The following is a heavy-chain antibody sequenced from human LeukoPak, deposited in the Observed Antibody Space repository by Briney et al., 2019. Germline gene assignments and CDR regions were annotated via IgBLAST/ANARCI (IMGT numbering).Heavy chain of an antibody. J-gene: IGHJ4*02. D-gene: IGHD2-2*01. Sequence: ASVKVSCKASGYTFTSYYMHWVRQAPGQGLEWMGIINPSGGSTSYAQKFQGRATMTRDTSTSTVYMELSSLRSEDTAVYYCAREGSPTGVVKNWGQGTLVTVSS. CDR1: GYTFTSYY. CDR2: INPSGGST. V-gene: IGHV1-46*01. CDR3: AREGSPTGVVKN.